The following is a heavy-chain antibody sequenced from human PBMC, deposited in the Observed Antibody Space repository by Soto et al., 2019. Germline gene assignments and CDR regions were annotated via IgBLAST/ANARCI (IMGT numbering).Heavy chain of an antibody. D-gene: IGHD6-13*01. CDR1: GFTFRSFT. Sequence: XVSLRLSCAASGFTFRSFTMNWVRQAPGKGLEWVSTISSNSAYIYYTDALRGRFTISRDNAKNSLHLQMNSLRAEDTAVYYCTRDASRDSSARGWFDPWGPGTLVTV. CDR3: TRDASRDSSARGWFDP. J-gene: IGHJ5*02. V-gene: IGHV3-21*01. CDR2: ISSNSAYI.